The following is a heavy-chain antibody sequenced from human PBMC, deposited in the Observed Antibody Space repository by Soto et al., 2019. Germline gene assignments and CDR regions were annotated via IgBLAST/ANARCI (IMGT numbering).Heavy chain of an antibody. CDR1: GGTFSNHA. V-gene: IGHV1-69*06. CDR3: ARGDDFDYYYGVDV. Sequence: AAVKVSCKASGGTFSNHAISWVRQAPGQGLEWMGGIVPMFGTSNYAQKFQGRVTTTADKSTNTAYMELSSLTSEDTAVYYCARGDDFDYYYGVDVWGQGTTVTVSS. D-gene: IGHD3-16*01. CDR2: IVPMFGTS. J-gene: IGHJ6*02.